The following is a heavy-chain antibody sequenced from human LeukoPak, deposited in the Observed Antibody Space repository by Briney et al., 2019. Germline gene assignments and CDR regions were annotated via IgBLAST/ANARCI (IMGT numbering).Heavy chain of an antibody. Sequence: SETLSLTCAVYGGSFSGYYWSWIRQPPGKGLEWIGEISHSGSTNYNPSLKSRVTISVDTSKNQFSLKLSSVTAADTAVYYCARRPDFDYWGQGTLVTVSS. CDR2: ISHSGST. D-gene: IGHD6-25*01. CDR1: GGSFSGYY. V-gene: IGHV4-34*01. J-gene: IGHJ4*02. CDR3: ARRPDFDY.